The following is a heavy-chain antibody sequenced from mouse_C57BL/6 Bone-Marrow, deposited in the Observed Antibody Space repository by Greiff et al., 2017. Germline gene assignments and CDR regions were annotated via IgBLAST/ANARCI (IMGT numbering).Heavy chain of an antibody. J-gene: IGHJ2*01. CDR2: IYPRSGNT. CDR3: ARTDDYDADGFDY. CDR1: GYTFTSYG. V-gene: IGHV1-81*01. D-gene: IGHD2-4*01. Sequence: QVQLQQSGAELARPGASVKLSCKASGYTFTSYGISWVKQRTGPGLEWIGEIYPRSGNTYYNEKFKGKATLTADKASSPAYLELRSLTSEDSAVYFCARTDDYDADGFDYWGQGTTLTVSS.